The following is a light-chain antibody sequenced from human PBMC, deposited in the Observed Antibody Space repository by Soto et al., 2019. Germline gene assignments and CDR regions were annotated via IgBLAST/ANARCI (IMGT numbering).Light chain of an antibody. V-gene: IGLV2-14*01. Sequence: QSALTQPASVSGSPGQSITISSTGTSSDVGGYNYVSWYQQHPGKAPKLMIYDVSNRPSGVSNRFSGSKSGNTASLTISGLQAEDEADYYCSSYTSSSTPPYVFGTGTQLTVL. J-gene: IGLJ1*01. CDR3: SSYTSSSTPPYV. CDR1: SSDVGGYNY. CDR2: DVS.